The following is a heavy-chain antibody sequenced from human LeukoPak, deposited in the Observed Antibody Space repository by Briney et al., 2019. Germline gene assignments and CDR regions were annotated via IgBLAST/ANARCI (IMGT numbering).Heavy chain of an antibody. J-gene: IGHJ6*02. D-gene: IGHD3-3*01. CDR3: ARAITIFGVVNQNYYYGMDV. V-gene: IGHV1-69*04. CDR1: GGTFSSYA. Sequence: GASVKVSCKASGGTFSSYAISWVRQAPGQGLEWMGRIIPILGIANYAQKFQGRVTITADKSTSTAYMELSSLRSEDTAVYYCARAITIFGVVNQNYYYGMDVWGQGTTVTVSS. CDR2: IIPILGIA.